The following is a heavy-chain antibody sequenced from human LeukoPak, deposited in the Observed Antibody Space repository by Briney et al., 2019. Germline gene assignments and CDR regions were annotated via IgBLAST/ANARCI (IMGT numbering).Heavy chain of an antibody. CDR2: IYPGDSDT. V-gene: IGHV5-51*01. J-gene: IGHJ5*02. CDR1: GYSFTSYW. CDR3: ARMKASTEGVVPGPNWFDP. Sequence: GESLKISCKGSGYSFTSYWIGWVRQMPGKGLEWMGIIYPGDSDTRYSPSFQGQVTISADKSISTAYLQWSSLKASDTAMYYRARMKASTEGVVPGPNWFDPWGQGPWSPSPQ. D-gene: IGHD2-15*01.